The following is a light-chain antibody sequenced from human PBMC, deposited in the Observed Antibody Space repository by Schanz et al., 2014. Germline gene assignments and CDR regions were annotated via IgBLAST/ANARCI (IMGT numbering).Light chain of an antibody. CDR2: DVS. J-gene: IGLJ3*02. CDR1: SSDVGGYNY. CDR3: SSYAGTNNLWV. Sequence: QSVLTQPASVSGSPGQSITISCTGTSSDVGGYNYVSWYQQHPGKAPKLMIYDVSNRPSGVSNRFSGSKSGNTASLTVSGLLTEDEADYYCSSYAGTNNLWVFGGGTKLTVL. V-gene: IGLV2-14*01.